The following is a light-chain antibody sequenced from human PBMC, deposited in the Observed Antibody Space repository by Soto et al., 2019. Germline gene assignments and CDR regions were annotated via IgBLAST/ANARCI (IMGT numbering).Light chain of an antibody. CDR1: QSVSSSD. Sequence: EIVLTQSPGTLSLSTGERATLSCRASQSVSSSDLAWYQQKPGQAPRLLIYDASNRAAGVPARFSGSGSGTNFTLTISSLEPEDFAIYHCKHRHNLLLTCGGGTNV. V-gene: IGKV3D-20*02. CDR3: KHRHNLLLT. J-gene: IGKJ4*01. CDR2: DAS.